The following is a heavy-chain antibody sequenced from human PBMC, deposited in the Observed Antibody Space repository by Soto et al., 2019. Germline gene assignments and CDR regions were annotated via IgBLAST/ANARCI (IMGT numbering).Heavy chain of an antibody. D-gene: IGHD3-22*01. V-gene: IGHV1-69*13. Sequence: SVKVSCKASGGTFSNYGISWVRQAPGQGLEWMGGIIPVFGTAKHAQKFQGRVTITADESTSTAYMELSSLRSEDTAVYYCARAHAGYDSSGYPGMDVWGQGSTLTVSS. CDR3: ARAHAGYDSSGYPGMDV. CDR2: IIPVFGTA. CDR1: GGTFSNYG. J-gene: IGHJ6*02.